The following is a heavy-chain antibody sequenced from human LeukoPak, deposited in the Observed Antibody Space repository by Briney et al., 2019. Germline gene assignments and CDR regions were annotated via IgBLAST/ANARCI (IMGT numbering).Heavy chain of an antibody. D-gene: IGHD5/OR15-5a*01. Sequence: SETLSLTCTVSGGSISSYYWSWIRQPAGKGLEWIGRIYTSGSTNYNPSLKSRVTMSVDTSKNQFSLKLSSVTAADTAAYYCARDLVSASWFDPWGQGTLVTVSS. CDR2: IYTSGST. CDR1: GGSISSYY. CDR3: ARDLVSASWFDP. V-gene: IGHV4-4*07. J-gene: IGHJ5*02.